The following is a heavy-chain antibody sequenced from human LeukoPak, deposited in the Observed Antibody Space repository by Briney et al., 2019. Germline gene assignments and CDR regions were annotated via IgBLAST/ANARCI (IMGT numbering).Heavy chain of an antibody. CDR3: ARDPWFGYHMDV. V-gene: IGHV3-48*03. J-gene: IGHJ6*03. Sequence: GGSLRLSCAASGFTFSSYEMNWVRQAPGKGLEWVSYISSSGSTIYYADSVKGRFTISRDNAKNSLYLQMNSLRAEDTAVYYCARDPWFGYHMDVWGKGTTVTISS. CDR2: ISSSGSTI. CDR1: GFTFSSYE. D-gene: IGHD3-10*01.